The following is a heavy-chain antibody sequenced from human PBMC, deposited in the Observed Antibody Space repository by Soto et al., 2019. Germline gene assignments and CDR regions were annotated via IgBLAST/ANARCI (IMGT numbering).Heavy chain of an antibody. D-gene: IGHD2-2*01. CDR1: GGSISGNKW. Sequence: SETLSLTCAVYGGSISGNKWWGWFRQPPGKGLEWIGEIYHSGSTNYNPSLKSRVTISLDKSKNQFSLKLTSVTAADSAVYYCARDDHIVVVPTSLGAMDVWGQGTTVTVSS. CDR3: ARDDHIVVVPTSLGAMDV. V-gene: IGHV4-4*02. CDR2: IYHSGST. J-gene: IGHJ6*02.